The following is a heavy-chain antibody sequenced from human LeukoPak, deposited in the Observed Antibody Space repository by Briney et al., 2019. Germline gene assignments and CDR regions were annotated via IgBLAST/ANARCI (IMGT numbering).Heavy chain of an antibody. V-gene: IGHV3-23*01. CDR3: AKDRSGSFPNWFDP. CDR2: ISSSDGGT. Sequence: GGSLRLSCAGSGFTFSSYAMAWVRQTPEKGLEWVAIISSSDGGTYYIDSVKGRFTISRDNSKNMLNLQMNSLRAEDTAVYYCAKDRSGSFPNWFDPWGQGTLVTVSS. J-gene: IGHJ5*02. CDR1: GFTFSSYA. D-gene: IGHD3-10*01.